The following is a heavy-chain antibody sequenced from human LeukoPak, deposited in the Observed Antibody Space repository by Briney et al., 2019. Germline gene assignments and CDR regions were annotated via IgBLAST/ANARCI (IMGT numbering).Heavy chain of an antibody. J-gene: IGHJ6*03. CDR3: AKEGRGDLYYYYYMDV. CDR2: ISGSGGST. Sequence: PGGSLRLSCAASGFTFSSYAMSWVRQAPGKGLEWVSAISGSGGSTYYADSVKGRFTISRDNSKNTLYLQMNSLRAEDTAVYYCAKEGRGDLYYYYYMDVWGKGTTVTVSS. CDR1: GFTFSSYA. D-gene: IGHD3-10*01. V-gene: IGHV3-23*01.